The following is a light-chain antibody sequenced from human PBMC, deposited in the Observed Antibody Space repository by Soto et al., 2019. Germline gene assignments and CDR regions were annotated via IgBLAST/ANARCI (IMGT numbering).Light chain of an antibody. CDR2: DAS. V-gene: IGKV3-11*01. CDR3: HQYENWPKT. J-gene: IGKJ1*01. Sequence: EIVLTQSPATLSLSPGERATLSCRASQSVSSYLAWYQQKPGQAPRLLIYDASNRATGIPARFSGSGSGTDFTLTISSLQSEDFAVYFRHQYENWPKTFGQGTKVDI. CDR1: QSVSSY.